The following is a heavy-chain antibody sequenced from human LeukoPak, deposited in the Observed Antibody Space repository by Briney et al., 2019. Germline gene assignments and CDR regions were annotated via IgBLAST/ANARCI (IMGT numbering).Heavy chain of an antibody. V-gene: IGHV3-21*01. CDR3: ARDFIDFWSGYYYYFDY. CDR1: GFTFSSYS. CDR2: ISSSSSYI. Sequence: GGSLRLSCAASGFTFSSYSMNWVRQAPGKGLEWVSSISSSSSYIYYADSVKGRFTISRDNAKNSLYLQMNSLRAEDTAVYYCARDFIDFWSGYYYYFDYWDQGTLVTVSS. J-gene: IGHJ4*02. D-gene: IGHD3-3*01.